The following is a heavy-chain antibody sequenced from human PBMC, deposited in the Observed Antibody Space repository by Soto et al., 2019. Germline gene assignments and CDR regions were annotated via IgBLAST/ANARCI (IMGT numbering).Heavy chain of an antibody. CDR2: INAGNGNT. J-gene: IGHJ4*02. D-gene: IGHD3-10*01. Sequence: ASVKVSCKASGYTFTSYAMHWVRQAPGQRLEWMGWINAGNGNTKYSQKFQGRVTITRDTSASTAYMELSSLRSEDTAVYYCARAFSGLWFGELSGYWGQGTLVTVSS. CDR1: GYTFTSYA. V-gene: IGHV1-3*01. CDR3: ARAFSGLWFGELSGY.